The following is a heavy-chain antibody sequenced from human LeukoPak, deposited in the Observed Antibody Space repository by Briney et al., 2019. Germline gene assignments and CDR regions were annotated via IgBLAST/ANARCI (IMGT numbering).Heavy chain of an antibody. Sequence: GGSLRLSCAASGFTASGNYMSWVRQAPGKGLEWGSVIYSGGSTYYADAVKGRFTITRDNSKNTLYLQMNSLRAEDTAVYYCARDFIRRRRHYYYIDVWGKGTTVTVSS. CDR3: ARDFIRRRRHYYYIDV. J-gene: IGHJ6*03. CDR1: GFTASGNY. V-gene: IGHV3-53*01. CDR2: IYSGGST.